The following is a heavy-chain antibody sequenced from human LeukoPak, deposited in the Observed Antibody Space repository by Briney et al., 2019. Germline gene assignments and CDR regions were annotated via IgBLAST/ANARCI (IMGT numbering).Heavy chain of an antibody. CDR1: GFTFSDYA. CDR3: SIGYYNSTTFSGY. V-gene: IGHV3-43*02. Sequence: GASLRLSCAASGFTFSDYAMHWVRQAPGQGLEWISLISGDGGSTYYADSVKGRFTISRDNSKNSLYLQLNSLTTEDTAFYYSSIGYYNSTTFSGYWGQGTLLTVPS. D-gene: IGHD2/OR15-2a*01. CDR2: ISGDGGST. J-gene: IGHJ4*02.